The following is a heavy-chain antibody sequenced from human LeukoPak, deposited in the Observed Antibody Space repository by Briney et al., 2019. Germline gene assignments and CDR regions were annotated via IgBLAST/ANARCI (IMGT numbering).Heavy chain of an antibody. CDR3: ARPVVLGAYLRGAYYFDS. D-gene: IGHD3-16*01. J-gene: IGHJ4*02. CDR2: ISGGDGST. CDR1: GFAFYDYA. Sequence: PGGSLRLSCAASGFAFYDYAMSWVRQPPGKGLEWVSLISGGDGSTHYADSVKGRFTISRDNSKNTLYLQMNSLRVEDMAVYYCARPVVLGAYLRGAYYFDSWGQGTLVTVSS. V-gene: IGHV3-23*01.